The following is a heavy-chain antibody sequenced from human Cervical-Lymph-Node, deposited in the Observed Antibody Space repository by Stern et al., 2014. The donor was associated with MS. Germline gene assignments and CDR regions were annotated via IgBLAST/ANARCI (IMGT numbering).Heavy chain of an antibody. Sequence: MQLVESGAEVKKPGSSGKVSCKASGGTFSSYAIRWVRQAPGQGLEWVGGIIPSIGIANHAQKFQGRVTITADKSTNTGYMELSSLRSEDTALYYCARDGGGVDIWGQGTMVSVSS. V-gene: IGHV1-69*17. CDR1: GGTFSSYA. CDR3: ARDGGGVDI. J-gene: IGHJ3*02. CDR2: IIPSIGIA. D-gene: IGHD2-8*01.